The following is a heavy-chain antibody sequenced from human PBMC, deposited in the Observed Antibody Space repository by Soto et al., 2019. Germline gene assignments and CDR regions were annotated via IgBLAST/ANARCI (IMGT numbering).Heavy chain of an antibody. D-gene: IGHD2-21*02. CDR1: GDTFTNYY. Sequence: QVQLMQSGAEVKKPGASVKVSCKASGDTFTNYYIHWVRQAPGQGLEWMGTVNPSGGHTTYAQHFLGSVAMTRDTSTSTLYMVLTSLTSDDTAGYYCASGGHVVVVTAALDYWGQGTLVTVSS. V-gene: IGHV1-46*01. CDR2: VNPSGGHT. CDR3: ASGGHVVVVTAALDY. J-gene: IGHJ4*02.